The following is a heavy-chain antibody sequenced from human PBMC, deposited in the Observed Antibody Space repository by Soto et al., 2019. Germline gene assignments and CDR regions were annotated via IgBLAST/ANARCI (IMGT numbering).Heavy chain of an antibody. CDR2: IGGSGDDT. J-gene: IGHJ4*02. CDR3: SKEYSTRRTDFDY. D-gene: IGHD2-15*01. CDR1: GFTFSSCA. Sequence: HPGGSLRLSCAASGFTFSSCAMSWVRQAPGKGLEWVSCIGGSGDDTEYTDSVKGRFTISRDNSKNTLYLQMNSLRAEDTALYYWSKEYSTRRTDFDYWGQRLLVTVX. V-gene: IGHV3-23*01.